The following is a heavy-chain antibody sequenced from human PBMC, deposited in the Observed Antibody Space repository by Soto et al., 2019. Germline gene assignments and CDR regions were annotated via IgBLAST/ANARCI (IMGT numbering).Heavy chain of an antibody. Sequence: EVQLVESGGGLVQPGGSLRLSCAASGFTFSSYWMHWVRQAPGKGLVWVSRINSDGSSTSYEDSVKGRFTTSRDNAKNTLYLQMNSLRAEDTAVYYCATNTAMVSLNNWFDPWGQGTLVTVSS. V-gene: IGHV3-74*01. CDR2: INSDGSST. CDR1: GFTFSSYW. CDR3: ATNTAMVSLNNWFDP. D-gene: IGHD5-18*01. J-gene: IGHJ5*02.